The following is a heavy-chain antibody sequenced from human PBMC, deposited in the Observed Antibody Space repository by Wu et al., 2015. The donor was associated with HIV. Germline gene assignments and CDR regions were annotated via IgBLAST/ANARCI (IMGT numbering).Heavy chain of an antibody. J-gene: IGHJ6*03. CDR1: GGTFSSYA. D-gene: IGHD3-22*01. CDR3: ARFLNYYDSSRYYYYIGRR. V-gene: IGHV1-69*05. Sequence: QVQLVQSGAEVKKPGSSVKVSCKASGGTFSSYAISWVRQAPGQGLEWMGGIIPIFGTANYAQKFQGRVTITTDESTSTAYMELSSLRSEDTAVYYCARFLNYYDSSRYYYYIGRRGDKGTTVHRFL. CDR2: IIPIFGTA.